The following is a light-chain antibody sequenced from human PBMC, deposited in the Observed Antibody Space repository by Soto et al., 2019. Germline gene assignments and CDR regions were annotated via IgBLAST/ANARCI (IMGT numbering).Light chain of an antibody. CDR3: QSYDSSLSGYV. CDR1: SSNIGAGYP. V-gene: IGLV1-40*01. Sequence: QSVLTQPPSVSGAPGQMVTISCTGSSSNIGAGYPVHWYQQLPGTAPKLLIHGNTNRPSGVPDRFSGSRSGLAITGLQAEDEADYYCQSYDSSLSGYVFGTGTKVT. J-gene: IGLJ1*01. CDR2: GNT.